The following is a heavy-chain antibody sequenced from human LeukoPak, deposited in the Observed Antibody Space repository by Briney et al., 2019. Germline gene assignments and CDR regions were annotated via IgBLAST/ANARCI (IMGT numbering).Heavy chain of an antibody. CDR3: AKLQGDAYNRVVDY. J-gene: IGHJ4*02. Sequence: GGSLRLSCAASGFTFSSYGMHWVRQAPGKGLEWVAVITYGGSNKYYADSVKGRFTISRDNSKNTLYLQMNSLRAKDTSVYYCAKLQGDAYNRVVDYWGQGTLGTVSS. D-gene: IGHD5-24*01. CDR2: ITYGGSNK. V-gene: IGHV3-30*18. CDR1: GFTFSSYG.